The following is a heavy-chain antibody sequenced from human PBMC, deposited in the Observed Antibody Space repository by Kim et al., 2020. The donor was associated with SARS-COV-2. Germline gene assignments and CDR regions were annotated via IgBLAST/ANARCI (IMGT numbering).Heavy chain of an antibody. CDR3: ARDAQYYDFWSGYLGGSGRSYYYYCMDV. CDR1: GFTFSSYG. Sequence: GGSLRLSCAASGFTFSSYGMHWVRQAPGKGLEWVAVIWYDGSNKYYADSVKGRFTISRDNSKNTLYLQMNSLRAEDTAVYYCARDAQYYDFWSGYLGGSGRSYYYYCMDVWGKGTTVTVSS. V-gene: IGHV3-33*01. D-gene: IGHD3-3*01. CDR2: IWYDGSNK. J-gene: IGHJ6*03.